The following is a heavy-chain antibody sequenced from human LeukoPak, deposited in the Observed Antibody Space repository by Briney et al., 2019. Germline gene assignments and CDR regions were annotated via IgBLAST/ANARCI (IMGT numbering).Heavy chain of an antibody. CDR1: GFIFSNYG. CDR3: ARDMGRAWYGPPDY. D-gene: IGHD6-13*01. Sequence: PGGSLRLSCAASGFIFSNYGMHWVRQAPGKRLEWVAVKWNDGSETFHADSVKGRFRIARDNSKNTLYMQMNSLRAEDTAVYFCARDMGRAWYGPPDYWGQGTLVTVSS. J-gene: IGHJ4*02. V-gene: IGHV3-33*01. CDR2: KWNDGSET.